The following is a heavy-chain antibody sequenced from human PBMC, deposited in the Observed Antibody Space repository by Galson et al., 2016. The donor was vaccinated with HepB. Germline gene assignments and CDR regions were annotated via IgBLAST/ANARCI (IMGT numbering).Heavy chain of an antibody. J-gene: IGHJ5*01. V-gene: IGHV6-1*01. CDR2: TYYRSKWYT. CDR1: GDSVSSNSFA. Sequence: CAISGDSVSSNSFAWNWIRQSPSRGLEWLGRTYYRSKWYTDYAISVKSRIAISPDTSKNQFSLQLNSMTHEDTAVYYCARESAGFNSWGQGTLVIVSS. CDR3: ARESAGFNS.